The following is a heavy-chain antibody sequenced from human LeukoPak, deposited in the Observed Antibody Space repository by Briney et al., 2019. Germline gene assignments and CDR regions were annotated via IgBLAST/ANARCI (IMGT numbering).Heavy chain of an antibody. CDR2: IWSDENYK. Sequence: GGSLSLSCAASGFTFNYYGMHWLRQAPGKGLEWVAVIWSDENYKYYADSVKGRFTISRDNSKNTVYLQMNTLRAEDTAVYYCARPYGDYARGGFYIWGQGTMVTVSS. V-gene: IGHV3-33*01. J-gene: IGHJ3*02. CDR1: GFTFNYYG. CDR3: ARPYGDYARGGFYI. D-gene: IGHD4-17*01.